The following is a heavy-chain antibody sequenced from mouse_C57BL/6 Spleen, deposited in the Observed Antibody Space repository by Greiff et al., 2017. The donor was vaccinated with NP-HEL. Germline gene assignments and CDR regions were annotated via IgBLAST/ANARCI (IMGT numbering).Heavy chain of an antibody. Sequence: QVQLQQSGAELARPGASVKMSCKASGYTFTSYTMHWVKQRPGQGLEWIGYINPSSGYTKYNQKFKDKATLTADKSSSTAYMQLSSLTSEDSAVYYCARSPVVAPFDYWGQGTTLTVSS. CDR2: INPSSGYT. J-gene: IGHJ2*01. V-gene: IGHV1-4*01. D-gene: IGHD1-1*01. CDR1: GYTFTSYT. CDR3: ARSPVVAPFDY.